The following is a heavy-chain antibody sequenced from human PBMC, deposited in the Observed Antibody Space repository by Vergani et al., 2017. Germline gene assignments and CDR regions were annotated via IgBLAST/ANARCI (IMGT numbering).Heavy chain of an antibody. CDR2: IIPIFGTA. D-gene: IGHD6-6*01. Sequence: QVQLVQSGAEVKKPGSSVKVSCKASGVTFSSYAISWVRQAPGQGLEWMGGIIPIFGTANYAQKFQGRVTITADESTSTAYMELSSLRSEDTAVYYCAREIPSSSSSFYYYYMDVWGKGTTVTVSS. J-gene: IGHJ6*03. V-gene: IGHV1-69*01. CDR3: AREIPSSSSSFYYYYMDV. CDR1: GVTFSSYA.